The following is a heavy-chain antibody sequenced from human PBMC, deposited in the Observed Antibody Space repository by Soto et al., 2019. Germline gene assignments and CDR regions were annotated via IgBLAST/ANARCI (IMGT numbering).Heavy chain of an antibody. CDR1: GFSFSSYS. CDR2: IGTSGDYI. D-gene: IGHD6-13*01. CDR3: ARVFSSSWYFDY. V-gene: IGHV3-21*01. J-gene: IGHJ4*02. Sequence: GGSLRLSCAASGFSFSSYSMNWVRLAPGKGLEWVSSIGTSGDYIYYADSVKGRFTISRDNAKNSLYLQLNSVRAEDTAVYYCARVFSSSWYFDYWGQGTLVTVSS.